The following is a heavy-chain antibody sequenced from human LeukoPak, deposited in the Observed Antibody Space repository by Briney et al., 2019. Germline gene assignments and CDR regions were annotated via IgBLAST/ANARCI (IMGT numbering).Heavy chain of an antibody. Sequence: SETLSLTCVVSGGSVSGYYWGWIRQPPGRGLEWIGYGGSTNYNPSFKSRITISVDTSRNQFSLQLSSVTAADTAVYYCARIHRYCSGGACYVLDNWGQGTLVAVSS. D-gene: IGHD2-15*01. J-gene: IGHJ4*02. CDR3: ARIHRYCSGGACYVLDN. CDR2: GGST. V-gene: IGHV4-59*02. CDR1: GGSVSGYY.